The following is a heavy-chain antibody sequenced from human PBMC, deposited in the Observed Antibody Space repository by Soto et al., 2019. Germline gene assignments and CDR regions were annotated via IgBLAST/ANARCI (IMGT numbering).Heavy chain of an antibody. D-gene: IGHD3-10*01. CDR1: GFTVSNNY. J-gene: IGHJ4*02. V-gene: IGHV3-53*01. CDR3: GGHPGGGGY. Sequence: EVQLVESGGGLIQPGGSLRLSCAVSGFTVSNNYMSWVRQAPGKGLEGVSVIYSGGYTAYGDSVKGRFTISRDNSKNTLFLKMNSLGPADAGVYFCGGHPGGGGYWGQGTLVTVSS. CDR2: IYSGGYT.